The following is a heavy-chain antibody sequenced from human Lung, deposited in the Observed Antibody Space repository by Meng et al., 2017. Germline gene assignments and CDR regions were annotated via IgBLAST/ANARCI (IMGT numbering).Heavy chain of an antibody. CDR3: ARGPTTMAHDFDY. CDR2: INHSGST. J-gene: IGHJ4*02. CDR1: GGSFSDYY. D-gene: IGHD4-11*01. V-gene: IGHV4-34*01. Sequence: LQQGGAGLLKPSETLSLTCVVSGGSFSDYYWSWIRQPPGKGLEWIGEINHSGSTNYNPSLESRATISVDTSQNNLSLKLNSVTAADSAVYYCARGPTTMAHDFDYWGQGTLVTVSS.